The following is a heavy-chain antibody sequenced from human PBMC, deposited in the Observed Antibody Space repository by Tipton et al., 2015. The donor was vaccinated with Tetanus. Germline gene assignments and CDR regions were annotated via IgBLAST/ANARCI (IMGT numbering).Heavy chain of an antibody. CDR1: GGSISSSSYY. CDR3: ARRVTMPSAPSRYFDY. J-gene: IGHJ4*02. Sequence: TLSLTCTVSGGSISSSSYYWGWIRQPPGKGLEWIGNIFYIGSAYYNPSLRSRVTISVDTSKNQISLKLSSVTAADTALYYCARRVTMPSAPSRYFDYWGQGTLVTVSS. D-gene: IGHD4/OR15-4a*01. V-gene: IGHV4-39*01. CDR2: IFYIGSA.